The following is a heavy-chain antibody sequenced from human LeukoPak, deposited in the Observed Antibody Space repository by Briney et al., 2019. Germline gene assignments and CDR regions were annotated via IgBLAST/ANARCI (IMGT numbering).Heavy chain of an antibody. J-gene: IGHJ4*02. V-gene: IGHV3-7*01. D-gene: IGHD3-9*01. CDR3: ARTDYDILTGYSSPRYFDY. CDR2: IKQDGSEK. Sequence: PGGSLRLSCAASGFTFSSYWMSWVRQAPGKGLEWVANIKQDGSEKYYVDSVKGRFTISRDNAKNSLYLQMNSLRAEDTAVYYCARTDYDILTGYSSPRYFDYWGQGTLVTVSS. CDR1: GFTFSSYW.